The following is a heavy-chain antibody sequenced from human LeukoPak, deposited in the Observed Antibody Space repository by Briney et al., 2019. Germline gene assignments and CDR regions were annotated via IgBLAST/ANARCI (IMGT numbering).Heavy chain of an antibody. D-gene: IGHD6-13*01. CDR3: ATRYSSSWQNFDY. Sequence: GASVKVSCKASGGTFSSYTISWVRQAPGQGLEWMGRIIPILGIANYAQKFQGRVTITTDESTSTAYMELSSLRSEDTAVYYCATRYSSSWQNFDYWGQGTLVTVSS. V-gene: IGHV1-69*02. J-gene: IGHJ4*02. CDR1: GGTFSSYT. CDR2: IIPILGIA.